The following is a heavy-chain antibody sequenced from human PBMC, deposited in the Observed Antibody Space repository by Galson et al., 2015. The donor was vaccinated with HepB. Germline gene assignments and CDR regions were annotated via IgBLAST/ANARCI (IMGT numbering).Heavy chain of an antibody. CDR1: GYTFTGYY. CDR2: INPNSGGT. D-gene: IGHD2-2*01. CDR3: AREQPLVVVPAAISAFDI. V-gene: IGHV1-2*06. Sequence: SVKVSCKASGYTFTGYYMHWVRQAPGQGLEWMGRINPNSGGTNYAQKFQGRVTMTRDTSISTAYMELSRLRSDDTAVYYCAREQPLVVVPAAISAFDIWGQGTMVTVSS. J-gene: IGHJ3*02.